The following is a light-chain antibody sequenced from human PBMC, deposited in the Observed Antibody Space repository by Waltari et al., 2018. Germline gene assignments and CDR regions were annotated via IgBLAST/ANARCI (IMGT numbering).Light chain of an antibody. CDR2: WAS. CDR1: YSLLYSPNNKNY. V-gene: IGKV4-1*01. J-gene: IGKJ1*01. CDR3: LQNYERPRT. Sequence: DFVLIQSSHFLAVSLGEWATINCKSSYSLLYSPNNKNYLAWYQQKPGQPPKMLIYWASTRESGVPDRFRGSESATDLTLTISSRQDEDVAVYYCLQNYERPRTFGQGTKVESK.